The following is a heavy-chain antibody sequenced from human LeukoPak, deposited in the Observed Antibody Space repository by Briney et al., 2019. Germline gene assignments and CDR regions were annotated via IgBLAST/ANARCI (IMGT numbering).Heavy chain of an antibody. CDR2: IYYSGST. Sequence: SETLSLTCTVSGGSISSYYWSWIRQPPGKGLEWIGYIYYSGSTNYNPSLKSRVTISVGTSKNQFSLKLSSVTAADTAVYYCARGPIAAAGNAFDIWGQGTMVTVSS. V-gene: IGHV4-59*08. D-gene: IGHD6-13*01. CDR3: ARGPIAAAGNAFDI. CDR1: GGSISSYY. J-gene: IGHJ3*02.